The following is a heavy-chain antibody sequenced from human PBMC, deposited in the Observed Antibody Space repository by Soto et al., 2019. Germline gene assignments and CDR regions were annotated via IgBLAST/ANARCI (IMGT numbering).Heavy chain of an antibody. J-gene: IGHJ4*02. CDR2: ISATGGGT. Sequence: GVSLILSCAASGFKFSNYAMSWVRHAPGKGLEWVSLISATGGGTYYADSVKGRFTISRDNSHNTLYLQVHSLTAEDTAVYYCAKDRRAGGNSAFYFDFWGQGAQVTVSS. CDR1: GFKFSNYA. V-gene: IGHV3-23*01. CDR3: AKDRRAGGNSAFYFDF. D-gene: IGHD3-16*01.